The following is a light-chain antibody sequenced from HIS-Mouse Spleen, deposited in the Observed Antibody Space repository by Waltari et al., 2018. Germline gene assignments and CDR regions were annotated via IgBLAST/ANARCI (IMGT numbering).Light chain of an antibody. Sequence: QSALTQPASVSGSPGQSITISCTGTSSDVGGYNYVSWYQQHPGKAPKLMIYEVRNRPSGGSNRFACSNSGNTASLTISGLQAEDEADYYCSSYTSSSTLVFGGGTKLTVL. J-gene: IGLJ2*01. CDR3: SSYTSSSTLV. CDR1: SSDVGGYNY. V-gene: IGLV2-14*01. CDR2: EVR.